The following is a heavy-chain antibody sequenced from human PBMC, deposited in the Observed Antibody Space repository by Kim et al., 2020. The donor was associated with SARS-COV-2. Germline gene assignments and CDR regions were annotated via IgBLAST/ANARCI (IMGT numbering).Heavy chain of an antibody. CDR2: INADTGAT. CDR1: QNTFTGFY. Sequence: ASVKVSCKASQNTFTGFYIHWVRQAPGQGLEWMGWINADTGATVYSQNFQGRVTMTRDMSVSTVYMEVSRLTSDDTALYYCSRGDYWLQGTLVTVSS. CDR3: SRGDY. J-gene: IGHJ4*02. V-gene: IGHV1-2*02.